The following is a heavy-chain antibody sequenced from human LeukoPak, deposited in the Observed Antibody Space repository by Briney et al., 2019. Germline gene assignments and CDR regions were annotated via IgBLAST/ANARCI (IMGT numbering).Heavy chain of an antibody. CDR1: GFTFSSYS. D-gene: IGHD4-17*01. J-gene: IGHJ4*02. CDR3: ASVPTTVTTADY. CDR2: ISSSSSYI. Sequence: PGGSLRLSCAASGFTFSSYSINWVRQAPGKGLEWVSSISSSSSYIYYADSVKGRFTISRDNAKNSLYLQMNSLRAEDTAVYYCASVPTTVTTADYWGQGTLVTVSS. V-gene: IGHV3-21*01.